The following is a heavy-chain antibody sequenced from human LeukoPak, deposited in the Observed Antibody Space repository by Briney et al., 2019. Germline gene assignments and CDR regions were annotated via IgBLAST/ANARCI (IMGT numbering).Heavy chain of an antibody. J-gene: IGHJ5*02. Sequence: GSSVKVSCKASGGTFSSYAISWVRQAPGQGLEWMGRIIPILGIANYAQKFQGRVTITADKSTSTAYMELSSLRSEDTAVHFCARDREGGYYDSSGYYPWGQGTLVTVSS. V-gene: IGHV1-69*04. CDR1: GGTFSSYA. CDR3: ARDREGGYYDSSGYYP. D-gene: IGHD3-22*01. CDR2: IIPILGIA.